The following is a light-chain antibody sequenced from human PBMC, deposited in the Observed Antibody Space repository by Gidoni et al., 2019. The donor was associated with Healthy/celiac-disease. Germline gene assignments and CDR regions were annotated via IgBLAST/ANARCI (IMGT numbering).Light chain of an antibody. CDR2: DAS. Sequence: IQMTQSPSSLSAPVGDRVTITCQARQDISNYLNWYQQKPGKAPKLLIYDASNLETGVPSRFSGSGSGTDFTFTISSLQPEDIATYYCQQYDNLPTFGQGTKLEIK. V-gene: IGKV1-33*01. CDR1: QDISNY. J-gene: IGKJ2*01. CDR3: QQYDNLPT.